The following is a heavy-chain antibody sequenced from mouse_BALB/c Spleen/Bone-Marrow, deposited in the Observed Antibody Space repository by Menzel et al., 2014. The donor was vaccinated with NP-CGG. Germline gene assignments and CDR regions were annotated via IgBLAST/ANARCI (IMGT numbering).Heavy chain of an antibody. J-gene: IGHJ3*01. CDR2: SRNKAKYYTT. V-gene: IGHV7-1*02. Sequence: EVQRVESGGGLVQPGDSLRLSCATSGFTFSDFYMEWVRQPPGKRLEWIAASRNKAKYYTTEYSASVKGRFIVSRDTSQSVPYLQMNALRAEDTAIYYCARDVGYGNYFVYWGQGTLVTVSA. CDR1: GFTFSDFY. CDR3: ARDVGYGNYFVY. D-gene: IGHD2-10*02.